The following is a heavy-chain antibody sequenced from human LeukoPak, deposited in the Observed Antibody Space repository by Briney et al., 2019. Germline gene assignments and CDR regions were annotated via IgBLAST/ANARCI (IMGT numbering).Heavy chain of an antibody. J-gene: IGHJ4*02. Sequence: GRSLRLSCAASGFTFDDYAMHWVRQAPGKGLEWVSGISWNSGSIGYADSVKGRFTISRDNAKNSLYLQMNSLGAEDMALYYCAKATYSGSYGFDYWGQGTLVTVSS. CDR3: AKATYSGSYGFDY. CDR1: GFTFDDYA. V-gene: IGHV3-9*03. CDR2: ISWNSGSI. D-gene: IGHD1-26*01.